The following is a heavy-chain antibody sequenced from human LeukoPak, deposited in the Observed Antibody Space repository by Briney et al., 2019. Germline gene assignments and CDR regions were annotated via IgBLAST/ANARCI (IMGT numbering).Heavy chain of an antibody. CDR3: ASGSSGYSLFDY. Sequence: GGSLRFSCAASGFTFSSYWMSWVRQAPGKGLEWVANIKQDGSEKYYVDSVKGRFTISRDNAKNSLYLQMNSLRAEDTAVYYCASGSSGYSLFDYWGQGTLVTVSS. D-gene: IGHD3-22*01. CDR2: IKQDGSEK. V-gene: IGHV3-7*02. J-gene: IGHJ4*02. CDR1: GFTFSSYW.